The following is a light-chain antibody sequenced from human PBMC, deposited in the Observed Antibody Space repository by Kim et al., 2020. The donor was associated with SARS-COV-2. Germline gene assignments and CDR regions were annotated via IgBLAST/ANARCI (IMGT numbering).Light chain of an antibody. J-gene: IGKJ4*01. Sequence: SASVGDSVTITCQESQDISNYLNWYQQKPGKAPKLLIYDASNLETGVPSRFSGSGSGTDFTFTISSLQPEDIATYYCQQYDNLLTFGGGTKVDIK. CDR3: QQYDNLLT. CDR1: QDISNY. V-gene: IGKV1-33*01. CDR2: DAS.